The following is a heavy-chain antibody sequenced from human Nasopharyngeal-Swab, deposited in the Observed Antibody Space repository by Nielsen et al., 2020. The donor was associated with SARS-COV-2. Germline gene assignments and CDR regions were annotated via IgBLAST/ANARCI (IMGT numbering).Heavy chain of an antibody. J-gene: IGHJ4*02. Sequence: GGSLRLSCVASGFTFSSYAMSWVRQAPGKGLEWVSAISRTYSTYYAASVRGRFTVSRDNSKNTLYLQMSSLIAEDTAVYYCAKGTGMTYRAIDYWGRGTLVTASS. CDR2: ISRTYST. CDR3: AKGTGMTYRAIDY. V-gene: IGHV3-23*01. D-gene: IGHD1-14*01. CDR1: GFTFSSYA.